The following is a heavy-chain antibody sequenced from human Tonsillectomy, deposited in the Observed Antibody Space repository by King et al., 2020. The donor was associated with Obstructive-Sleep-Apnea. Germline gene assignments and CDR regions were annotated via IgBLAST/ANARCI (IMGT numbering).Heavy chain of an antibody. V-gene: IGHV3-30*18. Sequence: VQLVESGGGVVQPGRSLRLSCAASGFTFSNYDMHWVRQAPGKGLEWLTTISYVGSNEFYADSLKGRFTISRDNSKKELYLRMDSLRLEDTALYYCAKDWGPDCSGGRCYLDFWGQGSLVTVSS. J-gene: IGHJ4*02. CDR3: AKDWGPDCSGGRCYLDF. CDR1: GFTFSNYD. D-gene: IGHD2-15*01. CDR2: ISYVGSNE.